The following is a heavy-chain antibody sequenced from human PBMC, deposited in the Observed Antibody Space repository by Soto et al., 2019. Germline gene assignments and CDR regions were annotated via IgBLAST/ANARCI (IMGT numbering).Heavy chain of an antibody. Sequence: PGGSLRLSCAASGFTVSSNYMSWVRQAPGKGLEWVSVIYSGGSTYYADSVKGRFTISRDNSKNTLYLQMNSLRAGDTAVYYCARDRGYYDSSGYLNWFDPWGQGT. D-gene: IGHD3-22*01. CDR3: ARDRGYYDSSGYLNWFDP. V-gene: IGHV3-66*01. CDR1: GFTVSSNY. J-gene: IGHJ5*02. CDR2: IYSGGST.